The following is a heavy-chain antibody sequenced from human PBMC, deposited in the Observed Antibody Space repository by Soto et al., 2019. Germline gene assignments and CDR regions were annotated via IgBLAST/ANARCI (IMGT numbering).Heavy chain of an antibody. CDR3: ARQPTTGDTDLWFDP. J-gene: IGHJ5*02. CDR1: GGSISTSRSY. D-gene: IGHD2-21*01. Sequence: QLQLLESGPGLVKASETLSLTCNVSGGSISTSRSYWAWIRHPPGKGLEWLANIFYSGRTYYNPSLSSRVTVSVDTSKNEFSLKLRSVTAADTAVYYCARQPTTGDTDLWFDPWGQGTLVTVSS. CDR2: IFYSGRT. V-gene: IGHV4-39*01.